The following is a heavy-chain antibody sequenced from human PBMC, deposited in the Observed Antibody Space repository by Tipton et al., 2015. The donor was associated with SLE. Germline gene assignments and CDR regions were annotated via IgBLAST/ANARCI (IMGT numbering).Heavy chain of an antibody. Sequence: SLRLSCAASGFTFSSYAMHWVRQAPGKGLEWVAGTSNDGSIKYYADSVKGRFTISRDNATNSLYLQMNSLRAEDTAVYYCARGGYYYGSGSPDVFDIWGQGTMVTVSS. D-gene: IGHD3-10*01. V-gene: IGHV3-30*04. J-gene: IGHJ3*02. CDR1: GFTFSSYA. CDR2: TSNDGSIK. CDR3: ARGGYYYGSGSPDVFDI.